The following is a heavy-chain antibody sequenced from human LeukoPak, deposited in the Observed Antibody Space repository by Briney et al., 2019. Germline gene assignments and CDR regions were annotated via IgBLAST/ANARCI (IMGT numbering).Heavy chain of an antibody. Sequence: SGPTLVKPTQTLTLTCTFSGFSLTTSGVGVGWIRQPPGKALEWLASIYYNGDKRFSTSLRSRLTITKDTSKNQVVLTMTNMDPVDTATYYCTHRRELYDYGGHGFEHRGQGTLVTVSS. D-gene: IGHD4/OR15-4a*01. CDR3: THRRELYDYGGHGFEH. CDR2: IYYNGDK. J-gene: IGHJ4*02. CDR1: GFSLTTSGVG. V-gene: IGHV2-5*01.